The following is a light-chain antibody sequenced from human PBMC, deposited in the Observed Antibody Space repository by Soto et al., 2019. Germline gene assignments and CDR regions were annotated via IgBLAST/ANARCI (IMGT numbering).Light chain of an antibody. CDR1: QSISSY. V-gene: IGKV1-39*01. J-gene: IGKJ5*01. CDR3: QQAASFPIT. CDR2: TAS. Sequence: DIPMTQSPSSLSASVGDRVTITCRASQSISSYLNWYQQKPGKAPNLLIYTASSLQSGVPSRFSGSGSGTDFTLTINGLQPEDFATYYCQQAASFPITFGQGTRLEIK.